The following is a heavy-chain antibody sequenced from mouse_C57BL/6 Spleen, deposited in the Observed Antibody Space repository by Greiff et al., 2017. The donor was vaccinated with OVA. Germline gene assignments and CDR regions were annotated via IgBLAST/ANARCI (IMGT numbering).Heavy chain of an antibody. CDR3: ARRYSDYVPYYFDY. V-gene: IGHV5-17*01. CDR1: GFTFSDYG. J-gene: IGHJ2*01. Sequence: DVQLVESGGGLVKPGGSLKLSCAASGFTFSDYGMHWVRQAPEKGLEWVAYISSGSSTIYYADTVKGRFTISRDNAKNTLFLQMTSLRYEDTAMYYGARRYSDYVPYYFDYWGQGTTLTV. CDR2: ISSGSSTI. D-gene: IGHD2-13*01.